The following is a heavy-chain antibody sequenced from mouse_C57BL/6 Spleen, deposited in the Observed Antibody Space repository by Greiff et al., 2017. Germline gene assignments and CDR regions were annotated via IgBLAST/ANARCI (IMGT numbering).Heavy chain of an antibody. CDR3: ARGATEGYFDV. J-gene: IGHJ1*03. D-gene: IGHD3-1*01. Sequence: DVKLQESGPGLVKPSQSLSLTCSVTGYSITSGYYWNWIRQFPGNKLEWMGYISYDGSNNYNPSLKNRISITRDTSKNQFFLKLNSVTTEDTATYYCARGATEGYFDVWGTGTTVTVSS. V-gene: IGHV3-6*01. CDR1: GYSITSGYY. CDR2: ISYDGSN.